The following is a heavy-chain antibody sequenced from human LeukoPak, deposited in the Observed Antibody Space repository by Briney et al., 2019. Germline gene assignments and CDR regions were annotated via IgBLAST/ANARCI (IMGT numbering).Heavy chain of an antibody. CDR1: GLTLSRFA. Sequence: GGSLRPSCTSSGLTLSRFAMHWVRQAPGKGLEWLGHMSDDGSEKHYVDSVRGRFTISRDPSKNTLYLEMTSLRTEDTAVYYCAREADSGYYRTVDYWGQGTMVTVS. CDR3: AREADSGYYRTVDY. J-gene: IGHJ4*02. V-gene: IGHV3-30-3*01. D-gene: IGHD2-15*01. CDR2: MSDDGSEK.